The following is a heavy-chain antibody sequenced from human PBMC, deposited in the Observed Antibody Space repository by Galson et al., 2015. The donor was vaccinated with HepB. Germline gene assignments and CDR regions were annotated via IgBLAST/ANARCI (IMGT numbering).Heavy chain of an antibody. D-gene: IGHD2-8*01. Sequence: SLRLSCAASGFTFSSYGMHWVRQAPGKGLEWVAVIWYDGSNKYYADSVKGRFTISRDNSKNTLYLQMNSLRAEDTAVYYCAREPPRGVMVYAMRRDSSGISPPDYWGQGTLVTVSS. J-gene: IGHJ4*02. CDR1: GFTFSSYG. CDR2: IWYDGSNK. V-gene: IGHV3-33*01. CDR3: AREPPRGVMVYAMRRDSSGISPPDY.